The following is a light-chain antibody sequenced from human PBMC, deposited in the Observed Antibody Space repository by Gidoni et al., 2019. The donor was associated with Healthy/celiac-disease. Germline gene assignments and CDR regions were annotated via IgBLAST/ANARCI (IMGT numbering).Light chain of an antibody. V-gene: IGLV2-14*01. CDR2: EVS. Sequence: QSALTQPASVSGSPGQSTTISCTGTSSDVGGYNYVSWYQQHPGKAPKLMIYEVSNRPSGVSNRFSGSTSGNTAALTISGLQAEDEADYYCSSYTSSSTPFVFGTGTKVTVL. CDR1: SSDVGGYNY. J-gene: IGLJ1*01. CDR3: SSYTSSSTPFV.